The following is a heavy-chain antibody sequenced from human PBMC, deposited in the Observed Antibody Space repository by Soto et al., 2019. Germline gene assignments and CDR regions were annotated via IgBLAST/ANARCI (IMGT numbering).Heavy chain of an antibody. V-gene: IGHV4-39*01. J-gene: IGHJ6*03. Sequence: SETLSLTCTVSGGSISSSSYYWGWIRQPPGKGLEWIGSIYYSGSTYYNPSLKSRVTISVDTSKNQFSLKLSSVTAADTAVYYCARPRGGAADFYYYMDVWGKGTTVTVSS. CDR2: IYYSGST. D-gene: IGHD6-13*01. CDR3: ARPRGGAADFYYYMDV. CDR1: GGSISSSSYY.